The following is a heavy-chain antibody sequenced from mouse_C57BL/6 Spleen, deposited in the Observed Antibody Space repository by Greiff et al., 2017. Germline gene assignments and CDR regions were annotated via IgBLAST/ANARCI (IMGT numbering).Heavy chain of an antibody. Sequence: QVQLKQPGAELVKPGASVKLSCKASGYTFTSYWMHWVKQRPGQGLEWIGMIHPNSGSTNYNEKFKSKATLTVDKSSSTAYMQLSSLTSEDSAVYYCARDNDYGLYYAMDYWGQGTSVTVSS. V-gene: IGHV1-64*01. J-gene: IGHJ4*01. D-gene: IGHD2-4*01. CDR3: ARDNDYGLYYAMDY. CDR2: IHPNSGST. CDR1: GYTFTSYW.